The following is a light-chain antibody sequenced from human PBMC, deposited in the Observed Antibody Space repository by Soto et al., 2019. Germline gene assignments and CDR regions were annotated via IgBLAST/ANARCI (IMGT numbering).Light chain of an antibody. V-gene: IGKV3-20*01. Sequence: DIVLTQSPGTLSLSPGERVTLSCRASQIVTSDYLAWYHQEPGQAPRLLIYGASNRATGIPDRFSGSGSGTDFTLSISRLEPGDFATYYCQHYNTYPWTFGQGTKVEIK. CDR1: QIVTSDY. CDR3: QHYNTYPWT. CDR2: GAS. J-gene: IGKJ1*01.